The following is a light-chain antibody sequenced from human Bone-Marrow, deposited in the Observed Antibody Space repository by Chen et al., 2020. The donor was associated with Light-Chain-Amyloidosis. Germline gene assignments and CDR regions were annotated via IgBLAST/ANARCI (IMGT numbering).Light chain of an antibody. CDR1: SSDVGAYTY. V-gene: IGLV2-11*01. CDR3: SSYAGTYTWV. Sequence: QSALTQPRSVSGSLGRSVTISCTGTSSDVGAYTYVSWYQQHPGKAPKLIIYDVNKRPSGVPDRFSGSQSGGTASLTISRLQADDESDYFCSSYAGTYTWVFGGGTKLTVL. CDR2: DVN. J-gene: IGLJ3*02.